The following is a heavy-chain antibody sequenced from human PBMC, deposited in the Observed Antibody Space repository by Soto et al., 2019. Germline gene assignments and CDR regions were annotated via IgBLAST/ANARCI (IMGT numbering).Heavy chain of an antibody. D-gene: IGHD1-20*01. Sequence: QVHLVQSGAEVKKPGTSVRVSCKASGGAVSDYVIAWVRQAPGQGPEWMGGIIPSFGTANYAQTFLGRVTTTVDTSTNTAHLELNSLTYDDTAVYYCARASLGPGYNAGKGWFDPWGQGTLVTVSS. V-gene: IGHV1-69*06. J-gene: IGHJ5*02. CDR3: ARASLGPGYNAGKGWFDP. CDR1: GGAVSDYV. CDR2: IIPSFGTA.